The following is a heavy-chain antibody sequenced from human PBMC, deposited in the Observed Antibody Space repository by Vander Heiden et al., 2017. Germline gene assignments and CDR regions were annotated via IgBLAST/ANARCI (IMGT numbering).Heavy chain of an antibody. Sequence: QVTLKESGPVLVRPTATLWLTCTVSGFSLSNARMGVSWIPQPPGNALQWLAPSFSNEQTTYSTSIKSMLTISKDTSKSQGVLTMTNMDPLDSATYDCERMTIRPWSGPFDIWGQGTMVTVSS. CDR3: ERMTIRPWSGPFDI. J-gene: IGHJ3*02. V-gene: IGHV2-26*01. CDR1: GFSLSNARMG. D-gene: IGHD3-3*01. CDR2: SFSNEQT.